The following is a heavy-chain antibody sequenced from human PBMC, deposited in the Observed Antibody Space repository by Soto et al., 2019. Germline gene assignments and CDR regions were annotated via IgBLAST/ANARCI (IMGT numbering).Heavy chain of an antibody. D-gene: IGHD2-15*01. Sequence: SETLSLTCAVYGGSFSGYYWSWIRQPPGKGLEWIGEINHSGSTNYNPSLKSRVTISVDTSKNQFSLKLSSVTAADTAVYYCARERRYCSGGSCYAYYYYYMDVWGKGTTVTVSS. CDR3: ARERRYCSGGSCYAYYYYYMDV. V-gene: IGHV4-34*01. J-gene: IGHJ6*03. CDR1: GGSFSGYY. CDR2: INHSGST.